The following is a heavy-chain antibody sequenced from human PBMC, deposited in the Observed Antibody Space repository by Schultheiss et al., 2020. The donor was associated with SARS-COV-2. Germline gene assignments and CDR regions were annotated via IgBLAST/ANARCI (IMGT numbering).Heavy chain of an antibody. Sequence: SETLSLTCTVSGGSISSGGYYWSWIRQHPGKGLEWIGEINHSGSTNYNPSLKSRVTISVDTSKNQFSLKLSSVTAADTAVYYCARKGSYSSSWNSWGQGTLVTVSS. CDR1: GGSISSGGYY. CDR3: ARKGSYSSSWNS. CDR2: INHSGST. D-gene: IGHD6-13*01. V-gene: IGHV4-39*07. J-gene: IGHJ4*02.